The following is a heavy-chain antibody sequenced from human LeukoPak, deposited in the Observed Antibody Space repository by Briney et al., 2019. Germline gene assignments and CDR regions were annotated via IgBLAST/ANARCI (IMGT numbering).Heavy chain of an antibody. V-gene: IGHV1-8*01. D-gene: IGHD2-15*01. CDR1: GYTFTSYD. CDR2: MNPNSGNT. CDR3: ARGLVMLAATSWAFDI. Sequence: GASVKVSCKASGYTFTSYDINWVRQATGQGLEWMGWMNPNSGNTGYAQKFQGRVTMTRNTPISTAYMELTSLRSKDTAVYYCARGLVMLAATSWAFDIWGHGTMVTVSS. J-gene: IGHJ3*02.